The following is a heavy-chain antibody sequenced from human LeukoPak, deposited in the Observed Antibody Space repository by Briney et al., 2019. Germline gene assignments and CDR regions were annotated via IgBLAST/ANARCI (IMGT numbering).Heavy chain of an antibody. CDR3: ARVPVTMVRGVTRNWFDP. J-gene: IGHJ5*02. V-gene: IGHV1-18*01. CDR2: ISAYNGNT. CDR1: GYTFTSYG. D-gene: IGHD3-10*01. Sequence: ASVKVCCKASGYTFTSYGISWVRQAPGQGLEWMGWISAYNGNTNYAQKLQGRVTMTTDTSTSTAYMELRSLRSDDTAVYYCARVPVTMVRGVTRNWFDPWGQGTLVTVSS.